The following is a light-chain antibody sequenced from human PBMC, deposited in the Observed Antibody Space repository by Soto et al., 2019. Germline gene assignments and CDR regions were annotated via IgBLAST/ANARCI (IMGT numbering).Light chain of an antibody. CDR2: DAS. Sequence: EIVFTQSPATLSFSPGERATLSCRASQSVSSYLAWYQQKPGQAPRLLIYDASNRATGIPARFSGSGSGTDFTLTICSLEPEDFAVYYCQQRSNWPRTFGQGTKVDIK. CDR1: QSVSSY. V-gene: IGKV3-11*01. J-gene: IGKJ1*01. CDR3: QQRSNWPRT.